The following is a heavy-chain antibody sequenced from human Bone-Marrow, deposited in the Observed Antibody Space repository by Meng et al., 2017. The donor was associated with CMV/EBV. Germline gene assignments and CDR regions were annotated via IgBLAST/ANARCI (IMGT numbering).Heavy chain of an antibody. Sequence: GESLKISCAACGFTFSSYDMHWVRQATGKGLEWVSAIGTAGDTYYPGSVKGQFTISRENAKNSLYLQMNSLRAGDTAVYYCARDDLNDYGDYVEYYYGMDVWGQGTTVTVSS. CDR3: ARDDLNDYGDYVEYYYGMDV. V-gene: IGHV3-13*03. CDR2: IGTAGDT. J-gene: IGHJ6*02. D-gene: IGHD4-17*01. CDR1: GFTFSSYD.